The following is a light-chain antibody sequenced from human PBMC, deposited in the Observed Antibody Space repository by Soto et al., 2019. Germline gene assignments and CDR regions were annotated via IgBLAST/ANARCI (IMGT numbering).Light chain of an antibody. V-gene: IGLV2-14*01. J-gene: IGLJ1*01. Sequence: QSVLTQPASVSESPGQSITISCTGTSSDVGGYNYVSWYQQHPGKAPKLMIYDVSNRPSGVSNRFSGSKSGNTASLTISGLQAEDEADYYYSSYTSSSTRVFGTGTKVTVL. CDR3: SSYTSSSTRV. CDR2: DVS. CDR1: SSDVGGYNY.